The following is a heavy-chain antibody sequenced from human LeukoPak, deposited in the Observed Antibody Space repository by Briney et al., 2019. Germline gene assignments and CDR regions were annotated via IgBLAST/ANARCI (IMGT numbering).Heavy chain of an antibody. CDR1: GFTFSSYW. Sequence: GGSLRLSCAASGFTFSSYWMHWVRQAPGKGLVWVSRINSDGSSTSYADSVKGRFTISRDNAKNTLYLQMNSLRAEDTAVYYCARVVGYCSGGSCRFDPWGQGTLVTVSS. V-gene: IGHV3-74*01. CDR3: ARVVGYCSGGSCRFDP. CDR2: INSDGSST. D-gene: IGHD2-15*01. J-gene: IGHJ5*02.